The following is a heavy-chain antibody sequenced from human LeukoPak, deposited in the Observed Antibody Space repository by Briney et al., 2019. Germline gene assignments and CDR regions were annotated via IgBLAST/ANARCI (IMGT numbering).Heavy chain of an antibody. V-gene: IGHV3-23*01. CDR2: ISSSGGNT. CDR3: AKRSAYYDSRGYCFPFEY. Sequence: GGSLRLSCAASGFTFSSYGMSWVRQAPGKGLEWVSSISSSGGNTYYADSVKGRFTISRDNSKNTLYLQMNSLRAEDTAVYYCAKRSAYYDSRGYCFPFEYWGQGTLVTVSS. D-gene: IGHD3-22*01. J-gene: IGHJ4*02. CDR1: GFTFSSYG.